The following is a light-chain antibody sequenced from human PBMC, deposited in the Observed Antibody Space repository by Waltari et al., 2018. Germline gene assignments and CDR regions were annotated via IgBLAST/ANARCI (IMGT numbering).Light chain of an antibody. J-gene: IGLJ3*02. CDR3: VLYLPSGIWV. CDR1: SGAVSNSLP. CDR2: STN. Sequence: TVVTQVPSFLVSPGGTVSLTCPLSSGAVSNSLPPGWYRQTPGQAPRTLIYSTNTRSAGVPDRFAGSILGSKAALTITGTQADDESDYYCVLYLPSGIWVFGGGTKLTVL. V-gene: IGLV8-61*01.